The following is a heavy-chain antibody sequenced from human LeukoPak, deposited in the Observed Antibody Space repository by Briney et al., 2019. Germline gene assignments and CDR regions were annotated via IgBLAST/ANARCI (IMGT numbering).Heavy chain of an antibody. CDR1: GGSISSYY. D-gene: IGHD1-26*01. V-gene: IGHV4-59*08. Sequence: SETLSLTCIVSGGSISSYYWSWIRQPPGKGPEWIGYIYYSGSTRYNPSLKSRVTISVDTSKNQISLKLGSVTAADTAVYYCARHDVAGATTDYFQHWGQGTLVTVSS. CDR2: IYYSGST. CDR3: ARHDVAGATTDYFQH. J-gene: IGHJ1*01.